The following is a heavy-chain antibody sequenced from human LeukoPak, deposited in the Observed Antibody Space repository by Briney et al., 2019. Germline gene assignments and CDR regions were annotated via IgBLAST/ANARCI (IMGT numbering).Heavy chain of an antibody. CDR3: ATERRGVFES. Sequence: GGSLRLSCAASGFTFSSYSMNWVRQAPGKGLEWVSSISAGGAYEYSADSVQGRFTNSRDDAKNTLYLQKNNLRVDDTAVYYGATERRGVFESWGQGTLVTVSS. CDR1: GFTFSSYS. D-gene: IGHD3-10*01. CDR2: ISAGGAYE. V-gene: IGHV3-21*04. J-gene: IGHJ4*02.